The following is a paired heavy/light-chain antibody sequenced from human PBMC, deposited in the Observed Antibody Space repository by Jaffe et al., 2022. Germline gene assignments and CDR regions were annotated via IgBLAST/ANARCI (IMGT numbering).Light chain of an antibody. CDR1: QSVSSTD. Sequence: EIVLTQSPGTLSLSPGERATLSCRASQSVSSTDLVWYQHKPGQAPRLLIHGASGRATGIPDRFSGSGSGTDFTLTISRLEPEDFAVYYCQQYGSSPPLYTFGQGTKLEIK. V-gene: IGKV3-20*01. J-gene: IGKJ2*01. CDR3: QQYGSSPPLYT. CDR2: GAS.
Heavy chain of an antibody. Sequence: QVQLQESGPGLVKPSGTLSLTCAVSGGSISNGNWWSWIRQPPGKGLEWIGEIYRSGSTNYNPSLKSRVTILVDTSKNQFSLNLNSVTAADTAVYYCARNGAHCLDIWGQGTLVTVSS. V-gene: IGHV4-4*02. CDR2: IYRSGST. J-gene: IGHJ4*02. CDR3: ARNGAHCLDI. CDR1: GGSISNGNW. D-gene: IGHD3-9*01.